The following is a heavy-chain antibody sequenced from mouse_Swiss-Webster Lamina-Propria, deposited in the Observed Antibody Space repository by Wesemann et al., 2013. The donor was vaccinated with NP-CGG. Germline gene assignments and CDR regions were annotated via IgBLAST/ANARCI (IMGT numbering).Heavy chain of an antibody. CDR2: IDPETGGT. V-gene: IGHV1-15*01. CDR1: GYTFTDYE. CDR3: TKGDYYGSNWYFDV. D-gene: IGHD1-1*01. J-gene: IGHJ1*01. Sequence: QVQLQQSGAELVRPGVSVTLSCKASGYTFTDYEMHWVKQTPVHGLEWIGAIDPETGGTAYNQKFKGKATLTADKSSSTAYMELRSLTSEDSAVYYCTKGDYYGSNWYFDVWGAGTTVTVSS.